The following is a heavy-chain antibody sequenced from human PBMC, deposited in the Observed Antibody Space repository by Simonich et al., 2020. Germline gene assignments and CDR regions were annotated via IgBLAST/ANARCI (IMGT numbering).Heavy chain of an antibody. CDR2: IYHSGST. CDR3: ARVGYSNYYYYGMDV. V-gene: IGHV4-38-2*01. J-gene: IGHJ6*02. D-gene: IGHD6-13*01. CDR1: GYSISSGYY. Sequence: QVQLQESGPGLVKPSGTLSLTCAVSGYSISSGYYWGWIRQPPGTGLEWIGSIYHSGSTYYNPSLKSRDTISVDTSKNQFSLKLSSVTAADTAVYYCARVGYSNYYYYGMDVWGQGTTVTVSS.